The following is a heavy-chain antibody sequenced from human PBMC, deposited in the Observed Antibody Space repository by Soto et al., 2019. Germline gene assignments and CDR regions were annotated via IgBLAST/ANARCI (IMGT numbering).Heavy chain of an antibody. Sequence: AETLSLNCAVSGGSFSATWWTWIRQPPGKGLEWVGEINHSGSTNYSPSLQNRVSISVDASNKYFSLRLTSVTDADTAVYYCASARLDSWGRGILVTVS. CDR2: INHSGST. J-gene: IGHJ4*02. CDR3: ASARLDS. V-gene: IGHV4-34*01. CDR1: GGSFSATW.